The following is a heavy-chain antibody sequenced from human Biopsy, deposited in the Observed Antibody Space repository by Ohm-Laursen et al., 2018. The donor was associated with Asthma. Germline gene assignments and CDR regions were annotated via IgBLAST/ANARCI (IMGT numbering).Heavy chain of an antibody. CDR2: IYSGGTS. J-gene: IGHJ4*02. D-gene: IGHD6-13*01. CDR1: GFAVSRDH. CDR3: ARGDSSNWSHYYFDY. V-gene: IGHV3-53*01. Sequence: SLRLSCAASGFAVSRDHMFWVRQAPGKGLGWVSVIYSGGTSHTADSVRGRFTISRDYSKNTLYLQMHSLRAKDTAVYYCARGDSSNWSHYYFDYWGQGTLVTVSS.